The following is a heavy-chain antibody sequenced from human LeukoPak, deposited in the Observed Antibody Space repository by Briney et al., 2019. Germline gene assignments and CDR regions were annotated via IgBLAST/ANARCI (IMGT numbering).Heavy chain of an antibody. D-gene: IGHD2/OR15-2a*01. Sequence: SETLSLTCTVSGGSISRYYWRWIRQPPGKGLECIRYLYYSGSTNYNPSLKSRVTISVDTSKIQFSLELSSVTAADTAVSYCATEEYDYFDYWGQGTLVTVSS. CDR2: LYYSGST. V-gene: IGHV4-59*01. J-gene: IGHJ4*02. CDR1: GGSISRYY. CDR3: ATEEYDYFDY.